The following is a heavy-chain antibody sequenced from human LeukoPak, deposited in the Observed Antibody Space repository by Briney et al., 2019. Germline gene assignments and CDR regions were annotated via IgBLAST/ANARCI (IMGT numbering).Heavy chain of an antibody. J-gene: IGHJ6*02. Sequence: SETLSLTCTVSGGSISSGSYWWSWIRQHPEKGLEWIGYVYYSGSTYYNPSLKSRVSISVDTSENRLSLILTSLTAADTAVYYCARGHRSSSAYHCNAMDVWGQGTTVTVSS. CDR2: VYYSGST. CDR3: ARGHRSSSAYHCNAMDV. CDR1: GGSISSGSYW. D-gene: IGHD2-15*01. V-gene: IGHV4-31*03.